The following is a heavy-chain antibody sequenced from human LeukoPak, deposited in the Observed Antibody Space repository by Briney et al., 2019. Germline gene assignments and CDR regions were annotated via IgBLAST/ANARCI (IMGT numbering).Heavy chain of an antibody. CDR1: GITFSSYG. CDR2: IWYDGSNK. V-gene: IGHV3-33*01. J-gene: IGHJ6*02. CDR3: ARDAVDTANAV. Sequence: GGSLRLSCAASGITFSSYGMHWVRQAPGKGLEWVAVIWYDGSNKYYPDSVKGRFTISRDNSKNTLFLQMNSLRAEDTAVYYCARDAVDTANAVWGQGTTVTVSS. D-gene: IGHD5-18*01.